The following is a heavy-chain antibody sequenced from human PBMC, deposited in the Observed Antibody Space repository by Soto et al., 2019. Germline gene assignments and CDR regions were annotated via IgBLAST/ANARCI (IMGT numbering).Heavy chain of an antibody. V-gene: IGHV3-30*18. Sequence: QVQLVESGGGVVQPGRSLRLSCAASGVTFSSYGMHWVRQAPGKGLEWVAVISYDGTNKYYADSVKGRFTISRDDSKNTLYLQMNSLRPEDSAVYYSAKEKATRGYSFLVDYWGQGTLVTVSS. CDR2: ISYDGTNK. J-gene: IGHJ4*02. D-gene: IGHD5-18*01. CDR3: AKEKATRGYSFLVDY. CDR1: GVTFSSYG.